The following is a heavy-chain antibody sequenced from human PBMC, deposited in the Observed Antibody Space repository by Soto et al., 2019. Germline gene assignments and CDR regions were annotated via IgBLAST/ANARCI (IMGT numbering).Heavy chain of an antibody. D-gene: IGHD1-26*01. CDR1: GYTLTELS. J-gene: IGHJ6*02. V-gene: IGHV1-24*01. Sequence: ASVKVSCKVSGYTLTELSMHWVRQAPGKGLEWMGGFDPEDGETIYAQKFQGRVTMTEDTSTDTAYMELSSLRSEDTAVYYCATDLGSYSVPYYYYYGMDVWGQGTTVTVSS. CDR2: FDPEDGET. CDR3: ATDLGSYSVPYYYYYGMDV.